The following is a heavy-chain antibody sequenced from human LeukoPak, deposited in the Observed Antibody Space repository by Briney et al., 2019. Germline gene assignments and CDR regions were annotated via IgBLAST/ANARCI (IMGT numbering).Heavy chain of an antibody. D-gene: IGHD6-19*01. CDR1: GYTFTSYG. CDR2: ISGYNGNT. J-gene: IGHJ4*02. Sequence: ASVKVSCKASGYTFTSYGISWVRQAPGQALEWMGWISGYNGNTNYAQKFQGRVTMTTDTSTSTAYMELRSLRSDDTAVYYCARADIMAIASSGWYGFDYWGQGTLVTVSS. CDR3: ARADIMAIASSGWYGFDY. V-gene: IGHV1-18*01.